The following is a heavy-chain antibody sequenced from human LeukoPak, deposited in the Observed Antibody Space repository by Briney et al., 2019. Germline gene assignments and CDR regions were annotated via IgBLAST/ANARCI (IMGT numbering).Heavy chain of an antibody. CDR1: AFTFSSYS. V-gene: IGHV3-23*01. CDR2: IIGSGCST. Sequence: GGSLRLSCAASAFTFSSYSMSCVRQAPGNGLEWVSSIIGSGCSTYYADSVKGPFTISRDNSKKTLYRQMISLRAEDTAVYYCAKDAAGLFDYWGQGTLVTVSS. J-gene: IGHJ4*02. D-gene: IGHD6-13*01. CDR3: AKDAAGLFDY.